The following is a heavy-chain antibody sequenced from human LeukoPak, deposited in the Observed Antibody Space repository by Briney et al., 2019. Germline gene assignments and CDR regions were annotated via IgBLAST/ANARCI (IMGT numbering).Heavy chain of an antibody. CDR3: ARHGKFDYDFWSGNNWLDP. J-gene: IGHJ5*02. CDR1: GGSISSYY. CDR2: IYYSGST. D-gene: IGHD3-3*01. V-gene: IGHV4-59*08. Sequence: SETLSLTCTVSGGSISSYYWSWIRQPPGKGLEWIGYIYYSGSTNYNPSLKSRVTISVDTSKNQFSLKLSSVTAADTAVYYCARHGKFDYDFWSGNNWLDPWGQGTLVTVSS.